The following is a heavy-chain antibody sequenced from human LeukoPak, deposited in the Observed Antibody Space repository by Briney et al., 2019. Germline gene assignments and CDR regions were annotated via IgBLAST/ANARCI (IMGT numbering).Heavy chain of an antibody. J-gene: IGHJ5*02. Sequence: SETLSLTCTVSGYSISRGYSWGWIRQPPGKGLEWIGNIYHSGSTNYSPSLKSRVTISVDTSKNQFSLKLSSVTAADTAVYYCAKQRWLQWGGFDHWGQGTLVTVSS. CDR1: GYSISRGYS. CDR2: IYHSGST. D-gene: IGHD5-24*01. V-gene: IGHV4-38-2*02. CDR3: AKQRWLQWGGFDH.